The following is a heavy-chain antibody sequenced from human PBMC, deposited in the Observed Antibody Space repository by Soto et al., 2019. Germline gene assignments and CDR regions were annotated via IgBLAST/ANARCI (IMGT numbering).Heavy chain of an antibody. V-gene: IGHV3-30*18. CDR3: AKDVVVPDFDP. J-gene: IGHJ5*02. Sequence: QVQLVESGGGVVQPGRSLRLSCAASGFTFSSYGMHWVRQAPGKGLEWVAVISYGGSNKYYADSVKGRFTISRDNSKNTLYLQMNSLRAEDTAVYYCAKDVVVPDFDPWGQGTLVTVSS. D-gene: IGHD2-2*01. CDR2: ISYGGSNK. CDR1: GFTFSSYG.